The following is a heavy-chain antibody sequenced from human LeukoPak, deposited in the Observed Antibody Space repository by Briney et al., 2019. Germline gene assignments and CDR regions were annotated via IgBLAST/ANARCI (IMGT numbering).Heavy chain of an antibody. D-gene: IGHD6-19*01. Sequence: GGSLRLSCAASGFTFSSHSMNWVRQAPGKGLEWVSYISSSGSTIYYADSVKGRFSISRDNAKNSLHLQMNSLRVEDTAVYYCARGTVAGKAPYWGQGTLVAVSS. CDR1: GFTFSSHS. V-gene: IGHV3-48*01. J-gene: IGHJ4*02. CDR3: ARGTVAGKAPY. CDR2: ISSSGSTI.